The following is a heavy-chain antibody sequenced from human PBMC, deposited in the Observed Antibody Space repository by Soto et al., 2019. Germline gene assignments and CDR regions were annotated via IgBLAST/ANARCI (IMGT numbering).Heavy chain of an antibody. CDR3: ARGSYYDLWAFDI. D-gene: IGHD1-26*01. CDR2: INAGNGNT. Sequence: ASVKVSCKASGYTFTSYAIHWVRQAPGQRLEWMGWINAGNGNTKYSQKFQGRVTITRDTSASTAYMELSSLRSEDTAVYYCARGSYYDLWAFDIWGQGTMVTVSS. CDR1: GYTFTSYA. J-gene: IGHJ3*02. V-gene: IGHV1-3*01.